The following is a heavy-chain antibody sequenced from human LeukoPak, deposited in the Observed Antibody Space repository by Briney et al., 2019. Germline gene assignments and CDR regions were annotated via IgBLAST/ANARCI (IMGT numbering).Heavy chain of an antibody. CDR3: ARAAEGVVVVRTNWFDP. CDR1: GFTFSSYA. D-gene: IGHD2-15*01. CDR2: ISYDGSNK. J-gene: IGHJ5*02. Sequence: GGSLRLSCAASGFTFSSYAMHWVRQAPGKGLEWVVVISYDGSNKYYADSVKGRFTISRDNSKNTLYLQMNSLRAEDTAVYYCARAAEGVVVVRTNWFDPWGQGTLVTVSS. V-gene: IGHV3-30*04.